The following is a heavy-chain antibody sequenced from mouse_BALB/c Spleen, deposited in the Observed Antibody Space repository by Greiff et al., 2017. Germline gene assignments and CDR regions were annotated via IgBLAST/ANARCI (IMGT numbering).Heavy chain of an antibody. CDR3: ARGEIYYAMDY. V-gene: IGHV5-4*02. CDR2: ISDGGSYT. Sequence: EVQGVESGGGLVKPGGSLKLSCAASGFTFSDYYMYWVRQTPEKRLEWVATISDGGSYTYYPDSVKGRFTISRDNAKNNLYLQMSSLKSEDTAMYYCARGEIYYAMDYWGQGTSVTVSS. J-gene: IGHJ4*01. CDR1: GFTFSDYY.